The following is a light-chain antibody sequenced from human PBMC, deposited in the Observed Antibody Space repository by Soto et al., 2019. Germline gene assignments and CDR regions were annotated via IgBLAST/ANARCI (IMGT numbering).Light chain of an antibody. CDR1: QTVSSN. CDR3: QQYNNWPLT. Sequence: EIVMTQSPATLSVSPGERATLSCRASQTVSSNLAWYQQKPGQAPRLLIYGASTRATGLPARFSGSGSGTEFTLTISSLQSEDFADYYCQQYNNWPLTFGQGTKEDIK. CDR2: GAS. V-gene: IGKV3-15*01. J-gene: IGKJ1*01.